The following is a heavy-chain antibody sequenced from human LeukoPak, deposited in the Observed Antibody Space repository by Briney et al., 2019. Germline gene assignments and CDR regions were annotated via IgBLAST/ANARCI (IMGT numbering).Heavy chain of an antibody. CDR2: IYHSGST. J-gene: IGHJ5*02. CDR3: AGDSFPGWFYL. V-gene: IGHV4-30-4*01. Sequence: SETLSLTCTVSGGSIGSSDYYWSWIRQPPGRGLEWIGNIYHSGSTYYNPSLASRVTISRDTSRNEFSLKLSSVTAADTAVYYCAGDSFPGWFYLRGQGTLVTVSS. CDR1: GGSIGSSDYY.